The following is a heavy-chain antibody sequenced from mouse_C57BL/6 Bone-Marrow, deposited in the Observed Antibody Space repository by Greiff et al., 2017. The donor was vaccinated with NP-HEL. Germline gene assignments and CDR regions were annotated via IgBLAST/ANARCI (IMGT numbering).Heavy chain of an antibody. V-gene: IGHV3-6*01. CDR2: ISYDGSN. Sequence: EVHLVESGPGLVKPSQSLSLTCSVTGYSITSGYYWNWIRQFPANKLEWMGYISYDGSNNYNPSLKNRIPITRDTSKNQFFLKLKSVTTEDTATYYCAKCPIYDGYYYWYFDVWGTGTTVTVSS. J-gene: IGHJ1*03. D-gene: IGHD2-3*01. CDR3: AKCPIYDGYYYWYFDV. CDR1: GYSITSGYY.